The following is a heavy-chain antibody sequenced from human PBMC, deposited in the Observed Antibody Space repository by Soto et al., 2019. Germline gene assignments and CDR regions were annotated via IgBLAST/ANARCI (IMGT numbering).Heavy chain of an antibody. CDR1: GFTFSSYA. D-gene: IGHD3-9*01. CDR2: ISYDGSNK. V-gene: IGHV3-30*14. CDR3: ARGYDLLTDYYTDEY. Sequence: LRLSFAASGFTFSSYAMHWVRQAPGKGLEWVAVISYDGSNKYYADSVKGRLTISRDNSKNTLYLQIDSLRAEDTAVFYCARGYDLLTDYYTDEYWGQGTLVSGSS. J-gene: IGHJ4*02.